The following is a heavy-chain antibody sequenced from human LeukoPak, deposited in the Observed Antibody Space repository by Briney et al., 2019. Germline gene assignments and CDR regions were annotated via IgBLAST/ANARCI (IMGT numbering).Heavy chain of an antibody. D-gene: IGHD3-10*01. CDR3: TTAYYYSSGSPDH. Sequence: PGGSLRLSCAASGFTFTNACMNWVRQAPGKGLEWVGHIKSKTDGGTTTYAAPVKGRFTISRDDSKDTLYLQMNNLKTEDTAVYYCTTAYYYSSGSPDHWGQGILVTVSS. J-gene: IGHJ4*02. CDR2: IKSKTDGGTT. V-gene: IGHV3-15*01. CDR1: GFTFTNAC.